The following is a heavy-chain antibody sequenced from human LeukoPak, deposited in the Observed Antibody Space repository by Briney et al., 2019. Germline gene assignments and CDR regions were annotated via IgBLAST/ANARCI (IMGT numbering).Heavy chain of an antibody. V-gene: IGHV3-21*01. D-gene: IGHD3-22*01. CDR3: ARDYTPPHYYDSSGYFDS. J-gene: IGHJ4*02. CDR2: ISTSSRYI. CDR1: QFTFSSYS. Sequence: GGSLRLSCTASQFTFSSYSLNWVRQAPGKGLEWVSSISTSSRYIYYADSVKGRFTISRDNAKNSLFLQMNSLRAEDAAVYYCARDYTPPHYYDSSGYFDSWGQGTLVTVSP.